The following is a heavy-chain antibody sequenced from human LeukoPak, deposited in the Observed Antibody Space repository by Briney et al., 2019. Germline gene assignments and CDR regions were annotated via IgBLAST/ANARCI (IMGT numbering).Heavy chain of an antibody. CDR2: INPNSGGT. CDR3: ARDNNEIDAFDI. Sequence: ASVKVSCKASGYTFTGYYMHWVRQAPGQGIEWMGWINPNSGGTNYAQKFQGRVTMTRDTSISTAYMELSRLRSDDTAVYYCARDNNEIDAFDIWGQGTMVTVSS. V-gene: IGHV1-2*02. J-gene: IGHJ3*02. CDR1: GYTFTGYY. D-gene: IGHD1-1*01.